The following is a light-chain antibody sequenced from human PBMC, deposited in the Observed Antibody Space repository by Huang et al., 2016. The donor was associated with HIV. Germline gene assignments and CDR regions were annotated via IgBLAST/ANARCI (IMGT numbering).Light chain of an antibody. V-gene: IGKV3-15*01. CDR2: GSS. J-gene: IGKJ1*01. CDR1: QSVFKN. Sequence: ENLMTQSPSTLSVSPGESATLSCRASQSVFKNLAWYQQKPGQAPKLLIYGSSTRAAGIPARFSGSGSGTDFTLTISSLQSEDFAVYYCQQYNTSPRTFGQGTKVE. CDR3: QQYNTSPRT.